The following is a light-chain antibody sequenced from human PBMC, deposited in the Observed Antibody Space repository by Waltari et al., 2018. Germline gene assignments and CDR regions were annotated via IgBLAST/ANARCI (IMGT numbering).Light chain of an antibody. CDR2: GAS. V-gene: IGKV3-20*01. Sequence: IVLTHSTASLCLSPGERATPACRASQSVSGSLTWYQQKPRRAPKLLNYGASPRATGIPDSFTGSGSGTDFSLTISSLEPEDFAIYCCQHYVRLPATFGQGTKVEIK. CDR3: QHYVRLPAT. J-gene: IGKJ1*01. CDR1: QSVSGS.